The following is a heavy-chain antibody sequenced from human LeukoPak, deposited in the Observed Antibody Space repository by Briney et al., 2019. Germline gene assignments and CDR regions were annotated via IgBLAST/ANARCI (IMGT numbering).Heavy chain of an antibody. CDR3: TGPPV. CDR1: GLSVGDAW. CDR2: IKSKADRGTT. J-gene: IGHJ1*01. V-gene: IGHV3-15*01. Sequence: GGSLRLSCAASGLSVGDAWMSWVRQAPGKGLEWVGRIKSKADRGTTDYAASVKGRFTISRDDSKNTLYLQMNSLSTEDTAVYYCTGPPVWGQGTLVTVSS.